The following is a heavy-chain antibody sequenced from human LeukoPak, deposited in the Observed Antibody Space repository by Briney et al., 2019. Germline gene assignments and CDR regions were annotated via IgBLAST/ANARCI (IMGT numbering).Heavy chain of an antibody. D-gene: IGHD6-19*01. CDR1: GGSITNYY. Sequence: SETLSLTCTVSGGSITNYYWSWTRQPPGRGLEWIGYIHYSGSTKYKSSLKSRVTISVDTSKHQFSLKLNSVTAADTAMYYCVKSGGYGLIDYWGQGTLVTVSS. J-gene: IGHJ4*02. CDR3: VKSGGYGLIDY. CDR2: IHYSGST. V-gene: IGHV4-59*01.